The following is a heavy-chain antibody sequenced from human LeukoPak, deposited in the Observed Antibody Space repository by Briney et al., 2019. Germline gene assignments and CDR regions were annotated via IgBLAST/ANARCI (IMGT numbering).Heavy chain of an antibody. D-gene: IGHD3-22*01. CDR3: ARDRSDSFDSTGYFPEYYFDY. Sequence: PGRSLRLSCAASGFTFSYFGMHWVRQAPGKGLEWVALIWYDGSNKYYADSVKGRFTFPRENSNNPLYLQMNSLRVEDTAVYYCARDRSDSFDSTGYFPEYYFDYWGQGTLVTVSS. V-gene: IGHV3-33*01. J-gene: IGHJ4*02. CDR1: GFTFSYFG. CDR2: IWYDGSNK.